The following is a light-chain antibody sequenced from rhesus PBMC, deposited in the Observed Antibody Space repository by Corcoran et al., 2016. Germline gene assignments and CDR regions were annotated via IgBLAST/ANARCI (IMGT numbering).Light chain of an antibody. Sequence: EIVMTQSPATLSLSPGERATLSCRASQSVSSRLAWYQQKPGQAPRLIIYGASSRVTGIPDRFSGSGSGTDFTLTISSLEPEDVAVYFCQQESNWDSCGQGTKVEIK. CDR3: QQESNWDS. CDR1: QSVSSR. J-gene: IGKJ2*01. V-gene: IGKV3-17*02. CDR2: GAS.